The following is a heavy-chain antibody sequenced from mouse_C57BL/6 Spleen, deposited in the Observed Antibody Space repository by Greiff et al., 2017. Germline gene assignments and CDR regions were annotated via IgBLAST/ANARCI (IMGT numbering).Heavy chain of an antibody. CDR3: TTSHYYGSSPYWYFDV. D-gene: IGHD1-1*01. CDR1: GFNIKDDY. CDR2: IDPENGDT. V-gene: IGHV14-4*01. J-gene: IGHJ1*03. Sequence: VQLQQSGAELVRPGASVKLSCTASGFNIKDDYMHWVKQRPEQGLEWIGWIDPENGDTDYASKFQGKATITADTSSNTAYLQLSSLTSEDTAVYYCTTSHYYGSSPYWYFDVWGTGTTVTVSS.